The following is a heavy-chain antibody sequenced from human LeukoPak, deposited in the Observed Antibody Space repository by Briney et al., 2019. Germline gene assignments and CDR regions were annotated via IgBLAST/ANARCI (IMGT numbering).Heavy chain of an antibody. D-gene: IGHD3-9*01. V-gene: IGHV4-39*01. Sequence: SSETLSLTCTVSGGSISSSSYYWGWIRQPRGKGREWFGSIYYSGSTYYNPSLKSRVTISVDTSKNQFSLKLSSVTAADTAVYYCARNRQYYDILTGYIGPSIPDYWGQGTLVTVSS. CDR3: ARNRQYYDILTGYIGPSIPDY. CDR2: IYYSGST. J-gene: IGHJ4*02. CDR1: GGSISSSSYY.